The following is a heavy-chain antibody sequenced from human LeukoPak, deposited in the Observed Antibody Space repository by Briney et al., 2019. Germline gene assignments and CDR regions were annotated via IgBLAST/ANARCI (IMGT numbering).Heavy chain of an antibody. J-gene: IGHJ4*02. V-gene: IGHV3-30-3*01. Sequence: PGGSLRLSCAASGFTFRNYAMHWVRQAPGKGLEWVAVISYDGSHKYYADSVKGRFSISRDNSKNTLFLQMNSLRAEDTAVYYCTRENYGDFYFDYWGQGTLVTVSS. CDR3: TRENYGDFYFDY. CDR2: ISYDGSHK. CDR1: GFTFRNYA. D-gene: IGHD4-17*01.